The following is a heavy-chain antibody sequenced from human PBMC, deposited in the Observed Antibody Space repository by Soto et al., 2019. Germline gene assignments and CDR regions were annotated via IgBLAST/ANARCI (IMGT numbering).Heavy chain of an antibody. Sequence: GASVKVSCKASGYTFTNYGISWVRQAPGQGLEWMGWISAYNGNTNYAQKFQGRVTMTTDTSTTTAYMELRSLRSDDTAVYYCARVGGSIVLVPAAGHHWFDPWGQGTLVTVAS. D-gene: IGHD2-2*01. V-gene: IGHV1-18*01. CDR3: ARVGGSIVLVPAAGHHWFDP. CDR2: ISAYNGNT. CDR1: GYTFTNYG. J-gene: IGHJ5*02.